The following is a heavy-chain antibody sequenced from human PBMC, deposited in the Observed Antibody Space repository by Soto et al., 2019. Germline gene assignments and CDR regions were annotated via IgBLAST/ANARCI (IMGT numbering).Heavy chain of an antibody. CDR1: GFTFSSYG. D-gene: IGHD3-16*01. CDR2: ISYDGTST. Sequence: QVQLVESGGGVVQPGRSLRLSCAASGFTFSSYGMHWVRQAPGKGLEWVAVISYDGTSTDFADSVKGRFTISRDNFKNTVYLEMNSLRAEDTAVYYCAKDLGGRSIPDYSDHWGQGTLVTVSS. V-gene: IGHV3-30*18. CDR3: AKDLGGRSIPDYSDH. J-gene: IGHJ4*02.